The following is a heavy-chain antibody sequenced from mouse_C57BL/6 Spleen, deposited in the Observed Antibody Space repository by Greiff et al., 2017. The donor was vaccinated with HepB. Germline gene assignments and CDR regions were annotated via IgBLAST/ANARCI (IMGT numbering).Heavy chain of an antibody. V-gene: IGHV1-54*01. Sequence: QVQLKESGAELVRPGTSVKVSCKASGYAFTNYLIEWVKQRPGQGLEWIGVINPGSGGTNYNEKFKGKATLTADKSSSTAYMQLSSLTSEDSAVYFCARGGTKDYWGQGTTLTVSS. CDR3: ARGGTKDY. J-gene: IGHJ2*01. CDR1: GYAFTNYL. D-gene: IGHD2-14*01. CDR2: INPGSGGT.